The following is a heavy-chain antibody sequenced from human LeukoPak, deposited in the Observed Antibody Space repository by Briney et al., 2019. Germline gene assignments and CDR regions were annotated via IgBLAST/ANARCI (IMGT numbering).Heavy chain of an antibody. CDR3: ARTLSSSWYSGRAFDI. CDR2: IYTSGST. V-gene: IGHV4-4*07. CDR1: GGSISSYY. Sequence: SETLSLTCTVSGGSISSYYWSWLRQPAGKGLEWIGRIYTSGSTYYNPSLKSRVTISVDTSKNQFSLKLSSVTAADTAVYYCARTLSSSWYSGRAFDIWGQGTMVTVSS. D-gene: IGHD6-13*01. J-gene: IGHJ3*02.